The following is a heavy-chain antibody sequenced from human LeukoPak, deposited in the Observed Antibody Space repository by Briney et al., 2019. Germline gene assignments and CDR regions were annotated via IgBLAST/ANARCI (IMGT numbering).Heavy chain of an antibody. V-gene: IGHV4-59*01. CDR1: GGSISSYY. CDR3: ARGSGYFDL. D-gene: IGHD3-10*01. Sequence: PSGTLSLTCTVSGGSISSYYWSWIRQPPGKGLEWIGYIYYSGSTNYNPSLKSRVTISVDTSKNQFSLKLSSVTAADTAVYYCARGSGYFDLWGRGTLVTVSS. CDR2: IYYSGST. J-gene: IGHJ2*01.